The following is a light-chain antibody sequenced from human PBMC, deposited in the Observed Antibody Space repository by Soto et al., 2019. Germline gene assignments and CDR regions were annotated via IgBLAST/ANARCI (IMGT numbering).Light chain of an antibody. Sequence: DIQMTQSPSSLSASVGDRVTITCRSSQSVTTYLNWYQQKPGKAPKLLIYVASTLQSGVPSRFSGSVSGTEFTLTISSLQPEDCATYFLQQTYSMPPLTFGGGTKVEIK. J-gene: IGKJ4*01. CDR1: QSVTTY. CDR2: VAS. CDR3: QQTYSMPPLT. V-gene: IGKV1-39*01.